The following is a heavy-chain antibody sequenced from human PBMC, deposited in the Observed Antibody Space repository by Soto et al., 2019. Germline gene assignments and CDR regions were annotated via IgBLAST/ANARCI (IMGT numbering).Heavy chain of an antibody. D-gene: IGHD6-13*01. CDR1: GFTFSDYY. CDR3: ARSIAAAAPAGY. Sequence: QVQLVESGGGLVKPGGSLRLSCAASGFTFSDYYMSWIRQAPGKGLEWVSYISSSSSYTNYADSVKGRFTISRDNAKNSLYLQMNSLRAADTAVYYCARSIAAAAPAGYWGQGTLVTVSS. J-gene: IGHJ4*02. CDR2: ISSSSSYT. V-gene: IGHV3-11*05.